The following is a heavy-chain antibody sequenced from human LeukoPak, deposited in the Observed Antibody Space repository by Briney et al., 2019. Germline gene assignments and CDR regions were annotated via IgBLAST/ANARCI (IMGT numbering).Heavy chain of an antibody. J-gene: IGHJ4*02. V-gene: IGHV3-7*03. CDR2: ITPAGSEK. D-gene: IGHD2-21*02. CDR1: RFTFSTNW. Sequence: PGGSLRLSCAASRFTFSTNWMGWVRQAPGKGLEWVASITPAGSEKYYANSMKGRFTISRDNAKNSLFLQMNSLRADDMGVYFCVSGGDSGYWGQGTLVTVSS. CDR3: VSGGDSGY.